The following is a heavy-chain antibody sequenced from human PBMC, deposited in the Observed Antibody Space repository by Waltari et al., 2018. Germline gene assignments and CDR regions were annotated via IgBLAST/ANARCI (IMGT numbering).Heavy chain of an antibody. J-gene: IGHJ4*02. CDR1: GITFRNYG. CDR3: ATDRTYYVDN. V-gene: IGHV3-33*01. CDR2: IWYDGSKT. Sequence: QVQLVESGGGVVQPGRSLRLSCVAYGITFRNYGMHGVRQAPGKGLEWLAVIWYDGSKTYYADSVKGRFTVSRDNSKNALYLQMNSLRAEDTATYSCATDRTYYVDNWGLGTLVTVSS.